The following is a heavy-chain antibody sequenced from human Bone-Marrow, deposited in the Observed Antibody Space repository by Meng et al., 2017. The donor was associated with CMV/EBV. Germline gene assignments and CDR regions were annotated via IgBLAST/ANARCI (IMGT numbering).Heavy chain of an antibody. J-gene: IGHJ3*02. V-gene: IGHV3-48*03. Sequence: GGSLRLSCAASGFTFSSYKMNWVRQAPGKGLEWVSYISSSGSTIYYADSVKGRFTISRDNAKNSLYLQMNSLRAEDTAVYYCARNGIAVAGFDIWGQGTMVTVSS. CDR3: ARNGIAVAGFDI. CDR1: GFTFSSYK. D-gene: IGHD6-19*01. CDR2: ISSSGSTI.